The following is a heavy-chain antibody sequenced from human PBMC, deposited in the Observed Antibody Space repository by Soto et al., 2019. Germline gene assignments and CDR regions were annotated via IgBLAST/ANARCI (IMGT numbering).Heavy chain of an antibody. Sequence: QVQLQESGPGLVKPSGTLSLTCAVSGGSISSNNWWSWVRQPPGKGLEWIGEIFHSGSTYYSPSLKSRVTISVDKSKKYFSLNLTSVTAAAAAVYSCARVSSGSYSDSWGQGTLVTVSS. V-gene: IGHV4-4*02. CDR1: GGSISSNNW. D-gene: IGHD1-26*01. CDR2: IFHSGST. CDR3: ARVSSGSYSDS. J-gene: IGHJ4*02.